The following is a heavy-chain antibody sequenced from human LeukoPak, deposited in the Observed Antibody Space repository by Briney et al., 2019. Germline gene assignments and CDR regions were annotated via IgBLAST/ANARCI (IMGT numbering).Heavy chain of an antibody. CDR3: ARDRSGVNWCDP. V-gene: IGHV1-2*02. J-gene: IGHJ5*02. CDR1: GYTFTGYY. Sequence: ASVKVSCKASGYTFTGYYMHGVRQAPGQGLAWMGWINPNSGGTNYAQKFQGRVTMTRDTSISTAYMELSRLRSDDTAVYYCARDRSGVNWCDPWGQGTLVTVSS. CDR2: INPNSGGT. D-gene: IGHD3-10*01.